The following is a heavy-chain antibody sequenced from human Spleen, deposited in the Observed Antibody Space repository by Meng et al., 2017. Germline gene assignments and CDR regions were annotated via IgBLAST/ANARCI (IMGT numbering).Heavy chain of an antibody. D-gene: IGHD3-10*01. CDR3: ARDSVTMVRGVMAYYFDY. CDR2: IWYDGSNK. CDR1: GFTFSSYG. J-gene: IGHJ4*02. V-gene: IGHV3-33*01. Sequence: GSLRLSCAASGFTFSSYGMHWVRQAPGKGLEWVAVIWYDGSNKYSADSVKGRFTISRDNSKNTLYLQMNSLRAEDTAVYYCARDSVTMVRGVMAYYFDYWGQGTLVTVSS.